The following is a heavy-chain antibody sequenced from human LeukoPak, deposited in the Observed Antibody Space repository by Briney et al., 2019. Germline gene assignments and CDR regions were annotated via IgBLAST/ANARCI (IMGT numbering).Heavy chain of an antibody. CDR2: IKSKTDGGTT. J-gene: IGHJ6*03. V-gene: IGHV3-15*01. CDR1: GFTFSNAW. D-gene: IGHD2-2*01. CDR3: TTGLFIVVVPAAISYYYYYMDV. Sequence: PGGSLRLSCAASGFTFSNAWISWVRQAPGKGLEWVGRIKSKTDGGTTDYAAPVKGRFTISRDDSKNTLYLQMNSLKTEDTAVYYCTTGLFIVVVPAAISYYYYYMDVWGKGTTVTVSS.